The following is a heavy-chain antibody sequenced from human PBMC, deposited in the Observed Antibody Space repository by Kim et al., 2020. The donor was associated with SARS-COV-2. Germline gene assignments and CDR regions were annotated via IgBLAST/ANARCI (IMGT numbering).Heavy chain of an antibody. D-gene: IGHD2-15*01. J-gene: IGHJ4*02. Sequence: ASVKVSCKVSGYTLTELSMHWVRQAPGKGLEWMGGFDPEDGETIYAQKFQGRVTMTEDTSKDTAYMELSSLRSEDTAVYYCATDPRVTHLLPLVFDYWGQGTLVTVSS. V-gene: IGHV1-24*01. CDR1: GYTLTELS. CDR2: FDPEDGET. CDR3: ATDPRVTHLLPLVFDY.